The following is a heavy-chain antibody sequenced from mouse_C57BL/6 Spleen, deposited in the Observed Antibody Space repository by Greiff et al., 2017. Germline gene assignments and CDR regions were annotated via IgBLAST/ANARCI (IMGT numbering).Heavy chain of an antibody. J-gene: IGHJ2*01. V-gene: IGHV1-64*01. CDR3: ARRGYDYVGGFDY. CDR2: IHPNSGST. D-gene: IGHD2-4*01. CDR1: GYTFTSYW. Sequence: VQLQQSGAELVKPGASVKLSCKASGYTFTSYWMHWVKQRPGQGLEWIGMIHPNSGSTNYNEKFKSKATLTVDKSSSTAYMQLSSRTSEDSAVYDCARRGYDYVGGFDYWGQGTTLTVSS.